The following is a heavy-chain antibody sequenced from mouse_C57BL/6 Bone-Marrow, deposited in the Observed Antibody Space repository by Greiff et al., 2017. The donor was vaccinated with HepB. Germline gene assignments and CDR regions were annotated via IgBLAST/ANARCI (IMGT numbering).Heavy chain of an antibody. CDR3: AREAYDYDRFAY. J-gene: IGHJ3*01. CDR1: GYTFTSYG. Sequence: VKLVESGAELARPGASVKLSCKASGYTFTSYGISWVKQRTGQSLEWIGEIYPRSGNTYYNEKFKGKATLTADKSSSTAYMELRSLTSEDSAVYFCAREAYDYDRFAYWGQGTLVSVSA. CDR2: IYPRSGNT. D-gene: IGHD2-4*01. V-gene: IGHV1-81*01.